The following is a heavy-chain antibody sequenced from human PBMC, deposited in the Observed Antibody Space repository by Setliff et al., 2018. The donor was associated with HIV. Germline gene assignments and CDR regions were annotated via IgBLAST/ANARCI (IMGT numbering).Heavy chain of an antibody. Sequence: ASVKVSCKASGYIFTSYLISWVRQAPGHGLEWMGWISASNGDTNYAQKFQGRVTMTTDTSTTTAYMELKSLRSDDTAAYYCARMGSGWFIGLDPWGQGFLVTSPQ. CDR2: ISASNGDT. D-gene: IGHD6-19*01. CDR1: GYIFTSYL. V-gene: IGHV1-18*01. J-gene: IGHJ5*02. CDR3: ARMGSGWFIGLDP.